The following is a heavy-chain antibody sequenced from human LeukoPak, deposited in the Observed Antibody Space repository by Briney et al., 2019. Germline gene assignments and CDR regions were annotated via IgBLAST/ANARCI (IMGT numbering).Heavy chain of an antibody. CDR2: IYYSGST. CDR1: GGSISSYY. Sequence: SETLSLTCTVSGGSISSYYWSWIRQPPGKGLEWIGYIYYSGSTNYNPSLKSRVTISVDTSKNQFSLKLSSVTAADTAVYYCARGDCSSTSCYPPIANWFDPWGQGTLVTVSS. J-gene: IGHJ5*02. D-gene: IGHD2-2*01. V-gene: IGHV4-59*01. CDR3: ARGDCSSTSCYPPIANWFDP.